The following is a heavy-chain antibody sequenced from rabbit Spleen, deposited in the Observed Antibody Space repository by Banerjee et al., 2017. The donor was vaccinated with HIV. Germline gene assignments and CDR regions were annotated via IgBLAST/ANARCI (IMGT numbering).Heavy chain of an antibody. Sequence: QSLEESGGGLVQPGASLTLTCTASGFSFSSGGYMSWVRQAPGKGLEWIGDINTGDGNTYYATWAKGRFTISKTSSTTVTLQMTSLTAADTATYFCARDRAGSGYNFDLWGPGTLVTVS. V-gene: IGHV1S40*01. J-gene: IGHJ4*01. CDR2: INTGDGNT. CDR1: GFSFSSGGY. CDR3: ARDRAGSGYNFDL. D-gene: IGHD8-1*01.